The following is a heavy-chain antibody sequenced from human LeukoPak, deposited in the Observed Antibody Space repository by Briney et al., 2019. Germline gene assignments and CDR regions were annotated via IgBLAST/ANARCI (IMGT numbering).Heavy chain of an antibody. CDR2: FDPEDGET. J-gene: IGHJ4*02. CDR1: GGTFSSYA. D-gene: IGHD3-22*01. Sequence: ASVKVSCKASGGTFSSYAISWVRQAPGKGLEWMGGFDPEDGETIYAQKFQGRVTMTEDTSTDTAYMELSSLRSEDTAVYYCATQGVPMIVVVFDYWGQGTLVTVSS. CDR3: ATQGVPMIVVVFDY. V-gene: IGHV1-24*01.